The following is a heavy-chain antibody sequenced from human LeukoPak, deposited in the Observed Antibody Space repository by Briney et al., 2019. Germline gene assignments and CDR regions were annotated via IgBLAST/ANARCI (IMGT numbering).Heavy chain of an antibody. CDR1: GFTFDDYA. J-gene: IGHJ4*02. D-gene: IGHD3-10*01. V-gene: IGHV3-9*01. CDR3: ATSDYYDSGRGGVSPSDY. Sequence: SGGSLRLSCAASGFTFDDYAMHWVRQAPGKGLEWVSGISWNSGSIGYADSVTGRFTISRDNGKNSLYLQMNNLRGEDTAVYYCATSDYYDSGRGGVSPSDYWGQGTLVTVSS. CDR2: ISWNSGSI.